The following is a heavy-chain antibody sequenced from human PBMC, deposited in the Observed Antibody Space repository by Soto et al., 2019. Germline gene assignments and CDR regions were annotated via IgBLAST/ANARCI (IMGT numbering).Heavy chain of an antibody. V-gene: IGHV5-51*01. D-gene: IGHD6-19*01. CDR2: IYPGDSDT. J-gene: IGHJ4*02. Sequence: PGESLKISCKGSGYSFTSYWIGWVRQMPGKGLECMGIIYPGDSDTRYSPSFQGQVTISADKSISTAYLQWSSLKASDSAIYYCARPFDSSGRYDYWGQGTLVTVSS. CDR3: ARPFDSSGRYDY. CDR1: GYSFTSYW.